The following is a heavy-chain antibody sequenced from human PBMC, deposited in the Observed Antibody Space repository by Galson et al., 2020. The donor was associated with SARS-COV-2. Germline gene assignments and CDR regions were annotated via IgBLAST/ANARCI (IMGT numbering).Heavy chain of an antibody. Sequence: SLKSRVTISVDTSKNQFSLKLSSVTAADTAVYYCARGYGDYVPYFDYWGQGTLVTVSS. CDR3: ARGYGDYVPYFDY. V-gene: IGHV4-34*01. J-gene: IGHJ4*02. D-gene: IGHD4-17*01.